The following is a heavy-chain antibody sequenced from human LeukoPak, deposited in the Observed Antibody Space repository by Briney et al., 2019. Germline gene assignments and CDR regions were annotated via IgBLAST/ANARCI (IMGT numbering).Heavy chain of an antibody. CDR2: IYTSGST. D-gene: IGHD4-17*01. Sequence: SETLSLTCTVSGGSISSYYWSWIRQPAGKGLEWIGRIYTSGSTNYNPPLKSRVTMSVDTSKNQFSLKLSSVTAADTAVYYCARITYGDFEGVFDYWGQGTLVTVSS. CDR1: GGSISSYY. CDR3: ARITYGDFEGVFDY. J-gene: IGHJ4*02. V-gene: IGHV4-4*07.